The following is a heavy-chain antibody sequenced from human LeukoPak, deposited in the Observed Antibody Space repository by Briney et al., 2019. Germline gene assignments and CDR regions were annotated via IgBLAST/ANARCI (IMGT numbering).Heavy chain of an antibody. CDR2: INHSGST. Sequence: GSLRLSCAASGLTFSSYAMSWVRQPPGKGLEWLGEINHSGSTNYNPSLKSRVTISVDTSKNQFSLKLTSVTVADTALYYCARVVSGLVVPPTRGDYFDSWGQGTVVTVSS. V-gene: IGHV4-34*01. CDR1: GLTFSSYA. J-gene: IGHJ4*02. CDR3: ARVVSGLVVPPTRGDYFDS. D-gene: IGHD2-2*01.